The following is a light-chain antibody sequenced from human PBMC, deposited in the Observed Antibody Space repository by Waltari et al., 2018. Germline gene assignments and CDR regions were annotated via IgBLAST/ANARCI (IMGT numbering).Light chain of an antibody. CDR2: DNN. V-gene: IGLV1-51*01. Sequence: QSVLTQPPSVSAAPGQRVTISCSGSTSNIGNNYVSWYQQLPGTAPKLLMYDNNKRPSGIPDRFSGSKSGTSATLGITGLQTGDEANYYCATWDSSLTAWVFGGGTQLAVL. J-gene: IGLJ3*02. CDR3: ATWDSSLTAWV. CDR1: TSNIGNNY.